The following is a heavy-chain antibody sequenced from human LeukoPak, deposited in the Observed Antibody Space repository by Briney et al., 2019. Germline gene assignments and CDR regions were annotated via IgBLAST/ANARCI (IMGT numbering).Heavy chain of an antibody. CDR3: ARQGGSSSPYYLYYMDV. Sequence: TSETLSLTCAVSGYSISSGYYWGWFRQPPGKGLEWIACIYHSGSTYYNPSLKSRVTMSVDTSKNQFSLRLTSLTAAVTAVYYCARQGGSSSPYYLYYMDVWGKGTTVTVSS. V-gene: IGHV4-38-2*01. CDR1: GYSISSGYY. J-gene: IGHJ6*03. D-gene: IGHD6-13*01. CDR2: IYHSGST.